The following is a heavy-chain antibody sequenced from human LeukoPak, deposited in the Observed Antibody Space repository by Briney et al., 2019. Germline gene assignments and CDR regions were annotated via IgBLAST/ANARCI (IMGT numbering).Heavy chain of an antibody. CDR2: IYYSGST. CDR3: ARSSGYPNYYFDY. V-gene: IGHV4-39*07. D-gene: IGHD3-22*01. Sequence: SETLSLTCTVSGGSISSSSYYWGWIRQPPGKGLEWIGSIYYSGSTYYNPSLKSRVTISVDRSKNQFSLKLSSVTAADTAVYYCARSSGYPNYYFDYWGQGTLVTVSS. CDR1: GGSISSSSYY. J-gene: IGHJ4*02.